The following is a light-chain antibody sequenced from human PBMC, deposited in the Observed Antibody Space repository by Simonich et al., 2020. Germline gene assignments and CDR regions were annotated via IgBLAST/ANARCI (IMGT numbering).Light chain of an antibody. CDR3: AAWDDSLSGRVV. CDR2: RNN. J-gene: IGLJ2*01. Sequence: QSVLTQPPSASGTPGQRVTISCSGSSSNIGSNYVYWYQQLPGTAPKLLIYRNNQRPSGAPDRFSGSKSGTSASLAISGRRSEDEADYYCAAWDDSLSGRVVFGGGTKLTVL. V-gene: IGLV1-47*01. CDR1: SSNIGSNY.